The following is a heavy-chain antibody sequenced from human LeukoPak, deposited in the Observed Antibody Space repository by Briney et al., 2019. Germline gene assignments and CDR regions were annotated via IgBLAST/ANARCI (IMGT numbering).Heavy chain of an antibody. Sequence: ASVKVSCKASGYTFTGYYMHWVRQAPGQGLEWMGIINPSGGSTSYAQKFQGRVTMTRDMSTSTVYMELSSLRSEDTAVYYCARGSLDGYSENNFDYWGQGTLVTVSS. CDR2: INPSGGST. V-gene: IGHV1-46*01. D-gene: IGHD5-24*01. CDR1: GYTFTGYY. CDR3: ARGSLDGYSENNFDY. J-gene: IGHJ4*02.